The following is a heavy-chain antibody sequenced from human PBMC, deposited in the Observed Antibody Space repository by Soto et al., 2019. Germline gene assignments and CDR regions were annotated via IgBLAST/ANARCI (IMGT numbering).Heavy chain of an antibody. CDR3: AKEGPYYYYGMDV. J-gene: IGHJ6*02. Sequence: GGSLRLSCAASGFTFDDYAMHWVRQAPGEGLEWVSGISWNSGSIGYADSVKGRFTISRDNAQNSLYLQMNSLRAEDPALYYCAKEGPYYYYGMDVWGQGTTVTVSS. CDR1: GFTFDDYA. V-gene: IGHV3-9*01. CDR2: ISWNSGSI.